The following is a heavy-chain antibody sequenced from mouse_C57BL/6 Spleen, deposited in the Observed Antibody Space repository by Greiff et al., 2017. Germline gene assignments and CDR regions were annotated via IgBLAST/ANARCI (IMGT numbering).Heavy chain of an antibody. CDR2: INPNNGGT. CDR1: GYTFTDYY. CDR3: ASVDGYYEGYAMDY. D-gene: IGHD2-3*01. Sequence: EVQLQQSGPELVKPGASVKISCKASGYTFTDYYMNWVKQSHGKSLEWIGDINPNNGGTSYNQKFKGKATLTVDKSSSTAYMELRSLTSEDSAVYYCASVDGYYEGYAMDYWGQGTSVTVSS. J-gene: IGHJ4*01. V-gene: IGHV1-26*01.